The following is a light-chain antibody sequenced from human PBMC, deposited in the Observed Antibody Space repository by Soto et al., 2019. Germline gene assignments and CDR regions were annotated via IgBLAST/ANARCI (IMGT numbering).Light chain of an antibody. CDR1: QNVANY. CDR3: QQRSNWPIT. Sequence: EIVLTQSRATLSLSPWERANLYCRASQNVANYLDWYQQKPGQAPRLLIYESSNRATGIAARFSGSGSGTDFTLTISSLEPEDFAVYYCQQRSNWPITFGQGTRLEI. CDR2: ESS. J-gene: IGKJ5*01. V-gene: IGKV3-11*01.